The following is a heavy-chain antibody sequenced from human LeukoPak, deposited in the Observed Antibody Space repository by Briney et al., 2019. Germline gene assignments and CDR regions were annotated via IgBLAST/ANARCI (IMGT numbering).Heavy chain of an antibody. CDR1: GGSFSGYY. V-gene: IGHV4-34*01. Sequence: SETLSLTCAVYGGSFSGYYWSWIRQPPGKGLEWIGEINHSGSTNYNPSLKSRVTISVDTSKNQFSLKLSSVTASDTAVYYCAREMGGYPFDYWGQGTLVTVSS. J-gene: IGHJ4*02. CDR2: INHSGST. CDR3: AREMGGYPFDY. D-gene: IGHD5-12*01.